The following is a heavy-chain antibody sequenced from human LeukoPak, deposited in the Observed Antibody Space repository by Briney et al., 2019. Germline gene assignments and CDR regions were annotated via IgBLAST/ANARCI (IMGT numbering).Heavy chain of an antibody. D-gene: IGHD3-10*01. CDR1: GFTFSSHA. V-gene: IGHV3-23*01. J-gene: IGHJ4*02. CDR2: ISGSGGST. CDR3: AKDPQLLWFGTISD. Sequence: GGSLRLSCAASGFTFSSHAMSWVRQAPGKGLEWVSAISGSGGSTYYADSVKGRFAISRDNSKNTLYLQMNSLRAEDTAAYYCAKDPQLLWFGTISDWGQGTLVTVSS.